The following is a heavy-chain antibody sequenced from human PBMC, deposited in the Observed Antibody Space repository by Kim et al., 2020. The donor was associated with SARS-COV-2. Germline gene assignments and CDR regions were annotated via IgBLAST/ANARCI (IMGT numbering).Heavy chain of an antibody. CDR3: ATPGSGVLQSGAFDY. D-gene: IGHD1-26*01. Sequence: DSVKGRFTISRDNSKNTLYLQMNSLRAEDTAVYYCATPGSGVLQSGAFDYWGQGTLVTVSS. J-gene: IGHJ4*02. V-gene: IGHV3-23*01.